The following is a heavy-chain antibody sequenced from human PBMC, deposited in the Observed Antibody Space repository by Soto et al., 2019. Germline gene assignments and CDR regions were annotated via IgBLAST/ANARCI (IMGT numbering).Heavy chain of an antibody. Sequence: PGGSLRLSCAASGFTFSSYCRHWVRQAPGKGLEWVACISYDGSNKYYADSVKGRFTSSRDNSKNTLYLQMNSLRAEDTAVYYCAKDQGFWSGYYGVGYWGQGT. CDR1: GFTFSSYC. D-gene: IGHD3-3*01. CDR2: ISYDGSNK. CDR3: AKDQGFWSGYYGVGY. V-gene: IGHV3-30*18. J-gene: IGHJ4*02.